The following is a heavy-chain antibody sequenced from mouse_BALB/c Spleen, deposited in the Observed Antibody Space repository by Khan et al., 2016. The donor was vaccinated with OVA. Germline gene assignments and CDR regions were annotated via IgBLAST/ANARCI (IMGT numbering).Heavy chain of an antibody. J-gene: IGHJ2*01. CDR3: ARGNYYGYCLDY. D-gene: IGHD1-2*01. V-gene: IGHV3-2*02. CDR1: GYSITSGYA. CDR2: ISYSGGT. Sequence: EVQLVESGPGLVKPSQSLSLTCTVTGYSITSGYAWNWIRQFPGNKLEWMGYISYSGGTSYNPSLKSRISITRDTSKNQFFLQLNSVTTEDTATYYCARGNYYGYCLDYWGQGTTLTVSS.